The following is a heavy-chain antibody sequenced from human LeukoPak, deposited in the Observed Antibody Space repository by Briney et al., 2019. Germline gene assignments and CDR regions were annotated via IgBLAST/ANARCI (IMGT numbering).Heavy chain of an antibody. CDR2: INPNSGGT. CDR3: ARVTNWIDWYFDL. V-gene: IGHV1-2*02. CDR1: GYTFTGYY. D-gene: IGHD1-1*01. J-gene: IGHJ2*01. Sequence: ASVKVSCKASGYTFTGYYMHWVRQAPGQGLEWMGWINPNSGGTNYAQKFQGRVTMTRNTSISTAYMELSSLRSEDTAVYYCARVTNWIDWYFDLWGRGTLVTVSS.